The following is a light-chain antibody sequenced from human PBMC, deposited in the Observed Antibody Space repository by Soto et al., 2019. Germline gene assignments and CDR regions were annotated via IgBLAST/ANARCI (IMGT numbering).Light chain of an antibody. V-gene: IGKV3-15*01. J-gene: IGKJ1*01. CDR1: QSVSTN. Sequence: EIVLTQSPATLSVSPGDRASLSCRSRQSVSTNLAWYQHKPGQPPRLLFYNVSARASGVPARYSVSGSEAVFTLTISSLQSEDLAVYYCQQYHSWHRTFGQGTKVE. CDR3: QQYHSWHRT. CDR2: NVS.